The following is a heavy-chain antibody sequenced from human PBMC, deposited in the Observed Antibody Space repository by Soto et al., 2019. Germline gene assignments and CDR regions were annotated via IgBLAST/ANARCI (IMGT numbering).Heavy chain of an antibody. CDR1: GGSISSYY. CDR3: ARGRYSYGYFFDY. CDR2: IYYSGST. V-gene: IGHV4-59*01. D-gene: IGHD5-18*01. J-gene: IGHJ4*02. Sequence: QVQLQESGPGLVKPSETLSLTCTVSGGSISSYYWSWIRQPPGKGLEWIGYIYYSGSTNYNPSLKSRVTISVDTSKNQFSLKLSSVTAADTAVYYCARGRYSYGYFFDYWGQGTLVTVSS.